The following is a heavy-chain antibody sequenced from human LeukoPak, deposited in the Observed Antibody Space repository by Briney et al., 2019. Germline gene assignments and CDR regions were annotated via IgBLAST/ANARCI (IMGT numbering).Heavy chain of an antibody. CDR3: NTDSLVVNY. J-gene: IGHJ4*02. CDR1: GFTFSSYA. D-gene: IGHD2-15*01. CDR2: IKSKTNGETT. V-gene: IGHV3-15*01. Sequence: PGGSLRLSCAASGFTFSSYAMSWVRQAPGKGLEWVGRIKSKTNGETTDYGTPVKGRFTISRDDSKNLLFLQMNTLKVEDTAIYYCNTDSLVVNYWGQGTLVTVSS.